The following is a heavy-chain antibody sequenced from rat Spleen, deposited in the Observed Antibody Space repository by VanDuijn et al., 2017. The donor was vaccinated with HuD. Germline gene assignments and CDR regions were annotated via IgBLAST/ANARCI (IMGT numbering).Heavy chain of an antibody. CDR1: GFTFSDYY. D-gene: IGHD1-2*01. J-gene: IGHJ3*01. CDR3: TTRPYYSSLNWFPY. Sequence: EVQLVESDGGLVQPGRSLKLSCAASGFTFSDYYMAWVRQAPTKGLEWVATISYDGRTTYYRDSVKGRFTISRDNPKSTLYLQMDSLRSEDTATYYCTTRPYYSSLNWFPYWGQGTLVTVSS. CDR2: ISYDGRTT. V-gene: IGHV5-20*01.